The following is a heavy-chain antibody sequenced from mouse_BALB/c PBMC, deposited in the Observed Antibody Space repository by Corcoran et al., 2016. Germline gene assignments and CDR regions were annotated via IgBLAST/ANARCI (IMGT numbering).Heavy chain of an antibody. CDR3: ARSGGNYVFYAMDY. Sequence: EVQLQQSGPELVKPGASVKMSCKASGYTFTSSVMHWVKQKPGQGLEWIGYINPYNDGTKYNEKFKGKATLTSDKSSSTAYMELSSLTSEDSAVYYCARSGGNYVFYAMDYWGQGTSVTVSS. D-gene: IGHD2-1*01. CDR2: INPYNDGT. V-gene: IGHV1S136*01. J-gene: IGHJ4*01. CDR1: GYTFTSSV.